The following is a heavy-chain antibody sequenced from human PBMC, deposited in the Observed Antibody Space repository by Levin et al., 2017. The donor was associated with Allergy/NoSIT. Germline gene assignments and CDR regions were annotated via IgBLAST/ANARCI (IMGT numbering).Heavy chain of an antibody. CDR1: GGSISSSNHY. CDR2: MYKSGHT. CDR3: ERDGDGAVADY. Sequence: SETLSLTCTVSGGSISSSNHYWGWIRQPPGEGLEWIGSMYKSGHTYYNPSLRSRVTMSVDTSKNQFSLKLSSMTAADTAMYYCERDGDGAVADYWGQGTLVTVSS. V-gene: IGHV4-39*07. J-gene: IGHJ4*02. D-gene: IGHD6-19*01.